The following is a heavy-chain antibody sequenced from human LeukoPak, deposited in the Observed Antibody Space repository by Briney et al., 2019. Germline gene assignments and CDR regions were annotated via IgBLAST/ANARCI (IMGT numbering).Heavy chain of an antibody. CDR2: IIPIFGTA. D-gene: IGHD3-10*01. CDR3: ASPEPYGSGSYYNRPLDY. CDR1: GGTFSSYA. V-gene: IGHV1-69*05. J-gene: IGHJ4*02. Sequence: GASVKVSCKASGGTFSSYAISWVRQAPGQGLEWMGGIIPIFGTANYAQKFQGRVTITTDESTSTAYMGLSSLRSEDTAVYYCASPEPYGSGSYYNRPLDYWGQGTLVTVSS.